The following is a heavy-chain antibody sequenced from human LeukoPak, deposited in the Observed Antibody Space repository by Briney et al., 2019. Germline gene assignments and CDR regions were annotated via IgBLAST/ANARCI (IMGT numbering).Heavy chain of an antibody. CDR1: GFTFSSYA. D-gene: IGHD2-2*02. J-gene: IGHJ4*02. CDR2: ISYDGSNK. Sequence: AGGSLRLSCAASGFTFSSYAMHWVRQAPGKGLEWVAVISYDGSNKYYADSVKGRFTISRDNSKNTLYLQMNSLRAEDTAVYYCARDYCSSTSCYTGYLFDYWGQGTLVTVSS. V-gene: IGHV3-30-3*01. CDR3: ARDYCSSTSCYTGYLFDY.